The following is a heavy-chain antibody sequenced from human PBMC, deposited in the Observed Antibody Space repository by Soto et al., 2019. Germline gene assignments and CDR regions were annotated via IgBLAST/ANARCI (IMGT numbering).Heavy chain of an antibody. V-gene: IGHV1-18*01. CDR2: ISAYNGNT. CDR1: GYTFTSYG. D-gene: IGHD6-6*01. Sequence: ASVKVSCKASGYTFTSYGISWVRQAPGQGLEWMGWISAYNGNTNYAQKLQGRVTMTTDTSTSTAYMELRSLRSDDTAVYYCARSEGGSSPHYYYYGMDVWGQGTTVTVSS. CDR3: ARSEGGSSPHYYYYGMDV. J-gene: IGHJ6*02.